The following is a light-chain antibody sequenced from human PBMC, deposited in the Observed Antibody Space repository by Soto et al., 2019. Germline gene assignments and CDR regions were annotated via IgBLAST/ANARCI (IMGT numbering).Light chain of an antibody. V-gene: IGKV2-28*01. CDR2: LVS. CDR3: MQALQAPLT. J-gene: IGKJ4*01. Sequence: DIVMTQSPLSLSVNPGEPASISCRSSQSLLHSNGNTYLDWYLQKPGQSPQLLIYLVSNRASGVPDRFSGSGSGTDFTLKITRVEAEDVGVYYCMQALQAPLTFGGGTKVEIK. CDR1: QSLLHSNGNTY.